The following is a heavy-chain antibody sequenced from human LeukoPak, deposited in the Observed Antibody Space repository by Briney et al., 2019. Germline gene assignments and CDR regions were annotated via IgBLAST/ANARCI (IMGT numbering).Heavy chain of an antibody. D-gene: IGHD2-2*01. V-gene: IGHV3-7*01. J-gene: IGHJ6*03. CDR1: GLTFNNHW. CDR2: INQDGSEK. CDR3: ASRRCSSTGCYSTSYFYMDD. Sequence: HSGGSLRLSCAVSGLTFNNHWMTWVRQAPGKGLEWVANINQDGSEKYYVDSVKGRFTISRDNADNSLYLQMTSLRVEDTAVYYCASRRCSSTGCYSTSYFYMDDWGKGTTVTVSS.